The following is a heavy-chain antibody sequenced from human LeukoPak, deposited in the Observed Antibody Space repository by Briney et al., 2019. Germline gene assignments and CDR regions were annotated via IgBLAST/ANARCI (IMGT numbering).Heavy chain of an antibody. CDR3: AKDLAASFDY. D-gene: IGHD6-13*01. CDR1: EFTFIANA. J-gene: IGHJ4*02. Sequence: GGPRRLPFAAPEFTFIANAMHGSAQPPARGWEWVAVISYDGSNKYYADSVKGRFTISRDNSKNTLYLQMNSLRAEDTAVYYCAKDLAASFDYWGQGTLVTVPS. V-gene: IGHV3-30*18. CDR2: ISYDGSNK.